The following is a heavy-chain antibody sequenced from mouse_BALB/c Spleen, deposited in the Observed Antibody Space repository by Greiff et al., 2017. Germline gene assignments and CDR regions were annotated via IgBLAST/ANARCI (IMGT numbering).Heavy chain of an antibody. V-gene: IGHV3-2*02. CDR1: GYSITSDYA. CDR2: ISYSGST. CDR3: ARGAHYGNFYYYAMDY. J-gene: IGHJ4*01. D-gene: IGHD2-1*01. Sequence: EVKLVESGPGLVKPSQSLSLTCTVTGYSITSDYAWNWIRQFPGNKLEWMGYISYSGSTSYNPSLKSRISITRDTSTNQFFLQLNSVTTEDTATYYCARGAHYGNFYYYAMDYWGQGTSVTVSS.